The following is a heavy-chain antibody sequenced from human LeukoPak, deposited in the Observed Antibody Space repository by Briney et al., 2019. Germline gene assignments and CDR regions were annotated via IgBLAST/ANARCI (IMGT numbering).Heavy chain of an antibody. J-gene: IGHJ4*02. CDR2: LKSKTDGGTT. V-gene: IGHV3-15*01. CDR3: TTTHYYDTSGYRLW. Sequence: GGSLRLSCAASGFTFSNAWMNWVRQAPWKGLEWVGCLKSKTDGGTTDYAVPVKGRFTTSRDDSKNTLYLQMNSLKIEDTAVYYCTTTHYYDTSGYRLWWGQGTLVTVSS. D-gene: IGHD3-22*01. CDR1: GFTFSNAW.